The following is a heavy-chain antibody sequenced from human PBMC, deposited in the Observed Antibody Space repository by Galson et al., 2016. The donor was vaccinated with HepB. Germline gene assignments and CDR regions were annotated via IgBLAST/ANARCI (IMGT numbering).Heavy chain of an antibody. V-gene: IGHV3-30*03. CDR3: ARDWGFCGGVTCNRFDY. CDR1: GFDFSSYG. Sequence: SLRLSCATSGFDFSSYGLHWVRQAPGMGLQWVAVISYDGSHTFYADSVKGRFAISRDNSNNSLYLQMTSLRPEDTAMYYCARDWGFCGGVTCNRFDYWGQGALVTVSS. J-gene: IGHJ4*02. D-gene: IGHD2-21*01. CDR2: ISYDGSHT.